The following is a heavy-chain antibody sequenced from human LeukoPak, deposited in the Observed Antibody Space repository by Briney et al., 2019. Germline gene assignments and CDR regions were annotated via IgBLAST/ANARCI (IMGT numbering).Heavy chain of an antibody. CDR1: GGSISSYY. J-gene: IGHJ6*02. D-gene: IGHD6-19*01. CDR3: AREWRRIAVAGTGYYYGMDV. V-gene: IGHV4-4*07. CDR2: IYTSGST. Sequence: SETLSLTCTVSGGSISSYYWSWIRQPAGKGLEWIGRIYTSGSTNYNPSLKSRVTMSVDTSKNQFSLKLSSVTAAGTAVYYCAREWRRIAVAGTGYYYGMDVWGQGTTVTVSS.